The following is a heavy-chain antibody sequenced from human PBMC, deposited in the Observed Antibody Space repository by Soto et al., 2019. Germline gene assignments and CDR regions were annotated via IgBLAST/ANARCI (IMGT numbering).Heavy chain of an antibody. Sequence: PGGSLRLSCAASGFTFSSYEMNWVRQAPGKGLEWVSYISSSGSTIHYADSVKGRFTISRDNAKNPLYLQMNSLRAEDTAVYYCARAATWGYSSGFYYFDYWGQGTLVTVS. CDR3: ARAATWGYSSGFYYFDY. CDR2: ISSSGSTI. D-gene: IGHD6-19*01. J-gene: IGHJ4*02. V-gene: IGHV3-48*03. CDR1: GFTFSSYE.